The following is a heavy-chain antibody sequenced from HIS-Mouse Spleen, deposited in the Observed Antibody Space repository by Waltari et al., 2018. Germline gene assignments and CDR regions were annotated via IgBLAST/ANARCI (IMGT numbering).Heavy chain of an antibody. CDR3: AREIPYSSSWYDWYFDL. Sequence: QLQLQESGPGLVKPSETLSLTCTVSGGSISSSSYYWGWIRQPPGKGLEGIGSIYYGGSTYYNPSLKSRVTISVDTSKNQFSLKLSSVTAADTAVYYGAREIPYSSSWYDWYFDLWGRGTLVTVSS. D-gene: IGHD6-13*01. CDR1: GGSISSSSYY. CDR2: IYYGGST. V-gene: IGHV4-39*07. J-gene: IGHJ2*01.